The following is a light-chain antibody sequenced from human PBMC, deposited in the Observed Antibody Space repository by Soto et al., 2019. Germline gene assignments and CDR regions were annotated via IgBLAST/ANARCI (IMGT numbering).Light chain of an antibody. V-gene: IGLV2-11*01. J-gene: IGLJ2*01. CDR2: DVS. Sequence: QSALTQPRSVSGSPGQSVTISCTGTSSDVGGYKYVSWYQHHPGKAPKLIIYDVSERPSGVPDRLSGSKSGNTASLTISGLQAEDEADYYCSSHAGTDVVFGGGTKLTVL. CDR3: SSHAGTDVV. CDR1: SSDVGGYKY.